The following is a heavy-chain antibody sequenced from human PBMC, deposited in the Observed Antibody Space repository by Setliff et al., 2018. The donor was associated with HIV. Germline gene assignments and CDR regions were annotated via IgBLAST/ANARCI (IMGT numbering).Heavy chain of an antibody. CDR1: GGSISNHY. CDR3: ARTDIDAGHTHFDY. Sequence: PSETLSLTCSVSGGSISNHYWSWIRQHPGKGLEWIGYIYYSGSTNYNPSLKSRVIISVDTSKNQFSLKLSSVTAADTAVYYCARTDIDAGHTHFDYWGQGTLVTVSS. J-gene: IGHJ4*01. D-gene: IGHD5-12*01. CDR2: IYYSGST. V-gene: IGHV4-59*11.